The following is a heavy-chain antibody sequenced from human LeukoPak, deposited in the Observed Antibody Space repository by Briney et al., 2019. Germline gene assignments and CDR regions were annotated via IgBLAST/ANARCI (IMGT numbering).Heavy chain of an antibody. J-gene: IGHJ3*02. V-gene: IGHV3-30*02. CDR1: GFTFSSYG. CDR3: ATDKRPLSGYCSSTSCYTGSGAFDI. Sequence: PGGSLRLSCAASGFTFSSYGMHWVRQAPGKGLEWVAFIRYDGSNKYYADSVKGRFTISRDNSKNTLYLQMNSLRAEDTAVYYCATDKRPLSGYCSSTSCYTGSGAFDIWGQGTMVTVSS. D-gene: IGHD2-2*02. CDR2: IRYDGSNK.